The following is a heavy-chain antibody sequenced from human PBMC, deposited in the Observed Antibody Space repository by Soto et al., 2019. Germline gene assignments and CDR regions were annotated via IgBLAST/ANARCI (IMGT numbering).Heavy chain of an antibody. D-gene: IGHD5-12*01. J-gene: IGHJ6*02. CDR1: GFSFISYS. CDR2: ISGSSSTI. CDR3: ARDVYSGTWTTEEDV. Sequence: GGSLRLSFAVSGFSFISYSMNWVRQAPGKGLEWIAYISGSSSTIKYADSVKGRFTISRDNAKNLLYLQMNSLRAEDTAVYFCARDVYSGTWTTEEDVWGQGTTVTVSS. V-gene: IGHV3-48*01.